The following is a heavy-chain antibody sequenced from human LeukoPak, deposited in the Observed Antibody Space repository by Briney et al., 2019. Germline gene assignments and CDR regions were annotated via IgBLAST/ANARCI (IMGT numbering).Heavy chain of an antibody. Sequence: SETLSLTCAVSADSFSSHYWTWIRQPPGKGLEWIGYVSYIGSTNYNPSLKSRVTISIGTSKNQFSLKLSSVTAADTAVYYCARDLVTVTKGFDIWGQGTMVTVSS. D-gene: IGHD4-17*01. CDR3: ARDLVTVTKGFDI. J-gene: IGHJ3*02. V-gene: IGHV4-59*11. CDR1: ADSFSSHY. CDR2: VSYIGST.